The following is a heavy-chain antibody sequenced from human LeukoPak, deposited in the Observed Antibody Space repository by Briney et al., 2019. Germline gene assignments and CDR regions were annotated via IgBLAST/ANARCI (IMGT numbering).Heavy chain of an antibody. Sequence: SVKVSCKASGGTFSSYAISWVRQAPGQGLEWMGGIIPIFGTANYAQKFQGRVTITAVESTSTAYMELSSLRSEDTAVYYCARDSGYNWNYERTRVAFDIWGQGTMVTVSS. J-gene: IGHJ3*02. CDR2: IIPIFGTA. V-gene: IGHV1-69*13. D-gene: IGHD1-7*01. CDR3: ARDSGYNWNYERTRVAFDI. CDR1: GGTFSSYA.